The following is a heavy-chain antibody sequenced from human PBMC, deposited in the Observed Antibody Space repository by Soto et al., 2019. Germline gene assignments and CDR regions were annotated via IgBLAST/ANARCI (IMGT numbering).Heavy chain of an antibody. CDR3: ARDVYSIEY. Sequence: QVKLEQSGPEVRKPGASVKVSCKASGYTFTGHYVHWVRQAPGQGLEWMGWLNPHSGDTKYAQKFHGRVTMTRDTSLNTAYVELSRLTSDDTAVYYCARDVYSIEYWGQGTLVRVSS. CDR2: LNPHSGDT. V-gene: IGHV1-2*02. J-gene: IGHJ4*02. D-gene: IGHD2-8*01. CDR1: GYTFTGHY.